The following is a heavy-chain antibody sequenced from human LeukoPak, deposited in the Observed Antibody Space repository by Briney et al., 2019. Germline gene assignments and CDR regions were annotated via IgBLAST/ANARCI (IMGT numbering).Heavy chain of an antibody. Sequence: GGSLRLSCAASGFTFSSYAMRWVRQAPGKGLEWVSAISGSGGSTYYADSVKGRFTISRDNSKNTLYLQMNSLRAEDTAVYYCAKGRDGYRGYYFDYWGQGTLVTVSS. CDR2: ISGSGGST. V-gene: IGHV3-23*01. CDR1: GFTFSSYA. D-gene: IGHD5-24*01. J-gene: IGHJ4*02. CDR3: AKGRDGYRGYYFDY.